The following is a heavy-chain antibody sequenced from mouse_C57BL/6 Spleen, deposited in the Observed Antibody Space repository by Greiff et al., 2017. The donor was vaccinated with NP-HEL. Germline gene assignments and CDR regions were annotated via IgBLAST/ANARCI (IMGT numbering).Heavy chain of an antibody. Sequence: QVHVKQSGPELVKPGASVKISCKASGYAFSSSWMNWVKQRPGKGLEWIGRIYPGDGDTNYNGKFKGKATLTADKSSSTAYMQLRSLTSEDSAVYFCARELGPYWYFDVWGTGTTVTVSS. CDR1: GYAFSSSW. CDR3: ARELGPYWYFDV. J-gene: IGHJ1*03. V-gene: IGHV1-82*01. D-gene: IGHD4-1*01. CDR2: IYPGDGDT.